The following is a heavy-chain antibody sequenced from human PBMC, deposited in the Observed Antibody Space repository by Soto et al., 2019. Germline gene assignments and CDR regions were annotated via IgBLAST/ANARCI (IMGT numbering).Heavy chain of an antibody. CDR1: GFTFSSYG. CDR2: ISYDGRDK. J-gene: IGHJ4*02. V-gene: IGHV3-30*18. Sequence: QVQLVESGGGVVQPGRSLRLSCAASGFTFSSYGMHWVRQAPGKGLEWVAVISYDGRDKYYADSVKGRFTISRDNSKNTLYVQMNSMRAEDTAVYYCAKDRRRVYYYDSSGYHDYWGQGTLVTVSA. D-gene: IGHD3-22*01. CDR3: AKDRRRVYYYDSSGYHDY.